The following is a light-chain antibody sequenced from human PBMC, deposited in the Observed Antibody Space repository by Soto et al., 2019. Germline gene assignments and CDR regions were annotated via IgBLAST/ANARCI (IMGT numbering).Light chain of an antibody. J-gene: IGKJ1*01. V-gene: IGKV3-15*01. CDR2: GAS. CDR1: QSVDNY. CDR3: QQYGSSPRT. Sequence: EIVLTQSPATLSLSPGDRATLSCRASQSVDNYLDWYQQKPGQAPRLLIYGASSRATGIPARFSGSGSGTEFTLTISSLQPEDFAVYYCQQYGSSPRTFGQGTKVDIK.